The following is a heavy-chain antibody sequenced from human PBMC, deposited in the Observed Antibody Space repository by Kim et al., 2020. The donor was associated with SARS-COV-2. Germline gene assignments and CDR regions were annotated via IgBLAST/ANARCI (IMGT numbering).Heavy chain of an antibody. CDR3: ARPDVFAFDI. CDR1: GFTFSSYA. V-gene: IGHV3-30*04. Sequence: GGSLRLSCAASGFTFSSYAMHWVRQAPGKGLEWVAVISYDGSNKYYVDSVKGRFTISRDNSKNTLYLQMNSLRAEDTAVYYCARPDVFAFDIWGQGTMVTVSS. J-gene: IGHJ3*02. D-gene: IGHD3-16*01. CDR2: ISYDGSNK.